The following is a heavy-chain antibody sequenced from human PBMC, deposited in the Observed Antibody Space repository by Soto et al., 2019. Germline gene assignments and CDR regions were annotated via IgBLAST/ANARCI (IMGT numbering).Heavy chain of an antibody. CDR1: GGSISSSSYY. CDR3: SKTDDYHYGMDV. V-gene: IGHV4-39*01. Sequence: QLQLQESGPGLVKPSETLSLTCSVSGGSISSSSYYWGWIRQPPGKGLEWVGSIYYGGTTYYNPSLKGRVPLSVDAAKNQFSLGLSSVTAADTAVYYCSKTDDYHYGMDVGGQGTTVTVSS. J-gene: IGHJ6*02. CDR2: IYYGGTT.